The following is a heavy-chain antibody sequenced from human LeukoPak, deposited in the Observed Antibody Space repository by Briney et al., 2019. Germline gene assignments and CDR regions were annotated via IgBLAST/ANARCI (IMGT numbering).Heavy chain of an antibody. CDR2: IYTSGST. CDR3: ARDMKIVGVYNWFDP. CDR1: GGSISSYY. V-gene: IGHV4-4*07. Sequence: PSETLSLTCTVSGGSISSYYWSWIRQPAGKGLEWIGRIYTSGSTNYIPSLKSRVTMSVDTSKNQFSLKLSSVTAADTAVYYCARDMKIVGVYNWFDPWGQGTLVTVSS. J-gene: IGHJ5*02. D-gene: IGHD1-26*01.